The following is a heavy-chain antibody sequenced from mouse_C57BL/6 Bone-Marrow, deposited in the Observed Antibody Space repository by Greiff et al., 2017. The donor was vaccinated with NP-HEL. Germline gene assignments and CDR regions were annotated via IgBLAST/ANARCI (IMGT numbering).Heavy chain of an antibody. V-gene: IGHV1-42*01. CDR1: GYSFTGYY. CDR2: INPSTGGT. Sequence: VQLQQSGPELVKPGASVKISCKASGYSFTGYYMNWVKQSPEKSLEWIGEINPSTGGTTYNQKFKAKATLTVDKSSSTAYMQLKSLTSEDSAVYYCARTLGDFDYWGQGTTLTVSS. CDR3: ARTLGDFDY. J-gene: IGHJ2*01.